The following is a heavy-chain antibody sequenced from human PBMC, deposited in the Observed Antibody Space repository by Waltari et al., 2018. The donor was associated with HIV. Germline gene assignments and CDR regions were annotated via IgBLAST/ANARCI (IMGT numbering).Heavy chain of an antibody. CDR1: GFTFSSYG. CDR2: LRCDGSNN. J-gene: IGHJ6*02. Sequence: QVQLVESGGGVVQPGGSLRLSCAAYGFTFSSYGMHWVRQAPGKVLEWVSFLRCDGSNNYYADSMKGRFTISRYNSKNTLYLQINSLRAEDRAVYDCAKSPVGVWSDSPYFYGMDVWGQGTTVTVAS. CDR3: AKSPVGVWSDSPYFYGMDV. V-gene: IGHV3-30*02. D-gene: IGHD3-3*01.